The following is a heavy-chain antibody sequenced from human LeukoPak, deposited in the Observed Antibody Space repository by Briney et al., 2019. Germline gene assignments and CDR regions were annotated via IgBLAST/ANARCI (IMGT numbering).Heavy chain of an antibody. CDR2: ISYDGSNK. V-gene: IGHV3-30*04. Sequence: GGALRLSCAASGFTFSSYARRCGRQAPGKGLGWVAVISYDGSNKYYADSVKGRFTISRDNSKNTLYLQINSLRAEDTAVYYCARGDYYYGSGAYFDYWGQGTLVTVSS. CDR3: ARGDYYYGSGAYFDY. D-gene: IGHD3-10*01. CDR1: GFTFSSYA. J-gene: IGHJ4*02.